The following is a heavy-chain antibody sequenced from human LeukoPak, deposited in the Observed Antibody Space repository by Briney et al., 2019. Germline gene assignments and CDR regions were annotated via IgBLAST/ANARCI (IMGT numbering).Heavy chain of an antibody. D-gene: IGHD1-26*01. V-gene: IGHV4-31*03. CDR3: ATLHSSGSFFT. CDR2: IYYSGST. J-gene: IGHJ5*02. Sequence: SETLSLTCTVSGGPISSGDYYWSWIRQHPGKGLEWIGYIYYSGSTYYNPSLKSRVIISLDTSKNQFSLKLSSVTAADTAVYYCATLHSSGSFFTWGQGTLVTVSS. CDR1: GGPISSGDYY.